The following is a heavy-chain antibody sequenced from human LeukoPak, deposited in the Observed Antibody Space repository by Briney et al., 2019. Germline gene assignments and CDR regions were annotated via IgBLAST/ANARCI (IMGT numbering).Heavy chain of an antibody. Sequence: PSETLSLTCTVSGVSISISSYYWSWIRQPPGKGLEWIGSIYYTGSTYYSPSLKSRVTISLDTSKNQFSLKLSSVTAADTAVYYCARVPQTMTPAFQYYYYMDVWGKGTTVTVSS. D-gene: IGHD4-17*01. CDR1: GVSISISSYY. V-gene: IGHV4-39*07. CDR2: IYYTGST. J-gene: IGHJ6*03. CDR3: ARVPQTMTPAFQYYYYMDV.